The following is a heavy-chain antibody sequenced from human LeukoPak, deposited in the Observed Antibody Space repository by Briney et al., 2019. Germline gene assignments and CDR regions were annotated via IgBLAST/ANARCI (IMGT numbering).Heavy chain of an antibody. D-gene: IGHD2-15*01. Sequence: HGESLKISCKGSGYSFTSYWIGWVRQMPGKGLAWMGIIYPGDSDTRYSPSFQGQVTISADKSISTAYLQWSSLKASDTAMYYCARLPRYCSGGSCYKFDPWGQGTLVTVSS. CDR2: IYPGDSDT. J-gene: IGHJ5*02. V-gene: IGHV5-51*01. CDR1: GYSFTSYW. CDR3: ARLPRYCSGGSCYKFDP.